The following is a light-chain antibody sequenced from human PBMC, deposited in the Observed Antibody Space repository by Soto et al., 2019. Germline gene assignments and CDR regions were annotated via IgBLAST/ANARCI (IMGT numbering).Light chain of an antibody. Sequence: DIQMTQSPSTLSASLVDRVTITCRASQSISTWLAWYQQKPGKAPNLLISDASSLESGVPSRFSGSGSGTEFTLTISSLQSEDFAVYYCQQYNNWPPITFGQGTRLEIK. CDR1: QSISTW. V-gene: IGKV1-5*01. CDR2: DAS. J-gene: IGKJ5*01. CDR3: QQYNNWPPIT.